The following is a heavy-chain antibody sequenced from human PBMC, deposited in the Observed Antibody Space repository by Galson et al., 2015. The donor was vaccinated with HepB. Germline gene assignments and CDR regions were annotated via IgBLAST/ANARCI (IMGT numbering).Heavy chain of an antibody. CDR1: GFTVSSNY. V-gene: IGHV3-53*01. CDR3: ARDQSYSYGYYGMDV. Sequence: SLRLSCAASGFTVSSNYMSWVRQAPGKGLEWVSVIYSGGSTYYADSVKGRFTISRDNSKNTLYLQMNSLRAEDTAVYYCARDQSYSYGYYGMDVWGQGTTVTVSS. CDR2: IYSGGST. D-gene: IGHD5-18*01. J-gene: IGHJ6*02.